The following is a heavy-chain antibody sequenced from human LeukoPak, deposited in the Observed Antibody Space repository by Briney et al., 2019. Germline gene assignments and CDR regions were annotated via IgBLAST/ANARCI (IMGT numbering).Heavy chain of an antibody. V-gene: IGHV4-34*01. CDR2: INHSGST. J-gene: IGHJ3*02. CDR1: GGSFSGYY. CDR3: ARRKRYFDSYRDFDI. Sequence: NPSETLSLTCAVYGGSFSGYYWSWIRQPPGKGLEWIGEINHSGSTNYNPSLKSRVTISVDTSKNQFSLKLSSVTAADTAVYYCARRKRYFDSYRDFDIWGQGTMVTVSS. D-gene: IGHD3-9*01.